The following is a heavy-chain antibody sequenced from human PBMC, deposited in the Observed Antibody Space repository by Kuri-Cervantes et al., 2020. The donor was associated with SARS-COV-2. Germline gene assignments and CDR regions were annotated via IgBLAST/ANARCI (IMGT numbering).Heavy chain of an antibody. CDR3: AREAWFGELLGLFDY. CDR2: ISAYNGNT. D-gene: IGHD3-10*01. Sequence: ASVKVSCKASRYTFTYYYIHWVRQAPGQGLEWMGWISAYNGNTNYAQKLQGRVTMTTNTSTSTAYMELRSLRSDDTAVYYCAREAWFGELLGLFDYWGQGTPVTVSS. V-gene: IGHV1-18*04. CDR1: RYTFTYYY. J-gene: IGHJ4*02.